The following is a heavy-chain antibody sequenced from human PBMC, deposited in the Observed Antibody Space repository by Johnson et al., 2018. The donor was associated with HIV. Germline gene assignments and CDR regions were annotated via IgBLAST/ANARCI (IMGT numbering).Heavy chain of an antibody. D-gene: IGHD6-6*01. Sequence: VQLVESGGGLVQPGRSLRLSCAASGFTFDDYAMHWVRQAPGKGLEWVSGISWNSGSIGYADSVKGRFTISSDNAKNSLYLQMNSLRAEDTALYYCAKALAARLDAFDIWGQGTMVTVSS. CDR3: AKALAARLDAFDI. CDR1: GFTFDDYA. V-gene: IGHV3-9*01. J-gene: IGHJ3*02. CDR2: ISWNSGSI.